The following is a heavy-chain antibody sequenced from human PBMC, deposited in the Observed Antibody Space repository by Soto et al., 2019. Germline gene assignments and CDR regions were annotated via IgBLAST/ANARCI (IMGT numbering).Heavy chain of an antibody. CDR3: ARDQGVVVTADNWFDP. D-gene: IGHD2-21*02. CDR1: GFTFSIYA. J-gene: IGHJ5*02. V-gene: IGHV3-23*01. Sequence: GGSLRLSCAASGFTFSIYAMTWVRQAPGKGLEWVSAISGSGGSTYYADSVKGRFTISRDNSKNTLYLQMNSLRAEDTAVYFCARDQGVVVTADNWFDPWGQGILVTVSS. CDR2: ISGSGGST.